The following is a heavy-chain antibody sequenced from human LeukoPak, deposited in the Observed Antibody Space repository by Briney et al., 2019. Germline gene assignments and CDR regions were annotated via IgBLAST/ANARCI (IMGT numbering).Heavy chain of an antibody. CDR1: GGSISSSSYY. V-gene: IGHV4-39*07. CDR2: IYYSGST. D-gene: IGHD3-22*01. CDR3: ARVHSSGYYHYFDY. Sequence: PSETLSLTCTVSGGSISSSSYYWGWIRQPPGKGPEWIGSIYYSGSTNYNPSLKSRVTISVDTSKNQFSLKLSSVTAADTAVYYCARVHSSGYYHYFDYWGQGTLVTVSS. J-gene: IGHJ4*02.